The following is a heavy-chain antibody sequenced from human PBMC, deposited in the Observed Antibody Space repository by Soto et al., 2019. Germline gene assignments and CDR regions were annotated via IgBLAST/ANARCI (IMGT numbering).Heavy chain of an antibody. CDR2: ISGSGGST. CDR1: GFTFSSYA. J-gene: IGHJ1*01. Sequence: GGSLRLSCAASGFTFSSYAMSWVRQAPGKGLEWVSAISGSGGSTYYADSVKGRFTISRDNSKNTLYLQMNSLRAEDTAVYYCVKGPRVYYDSSGYEYFQHWGQGTLVTVSS. CDR3: VKGPRVYYDSSGYEYFQH. V-gene: IGHV3-23*01. D-gene: IGHD3-22*01.